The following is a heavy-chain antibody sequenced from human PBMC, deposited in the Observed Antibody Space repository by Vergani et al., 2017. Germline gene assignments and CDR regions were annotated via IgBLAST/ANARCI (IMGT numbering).Heavy chain of an antibody. CDR3: ATDVSWRGRGGGEPGVTYYSSYYGLDV. Sequence: QDQLVQSGGEVKKPGASMKVSCKVSGYTFTSYGISWVRQAPGQGLEWLGWSSGYNGNTNYAQRFQDRVTMTTDTSTSTAYLEVRSLKADDTAVYYCATDVSWRGRGGGEPGVTYYSSYYGLDVWGQGTTVTVSS. J-gene: IGHJ6*02. CDR1: GYTFTSYG. CDR2: SSGYNGNT. D-gene: IGHD3-3*01. V-gene: IGHV1-18*01.